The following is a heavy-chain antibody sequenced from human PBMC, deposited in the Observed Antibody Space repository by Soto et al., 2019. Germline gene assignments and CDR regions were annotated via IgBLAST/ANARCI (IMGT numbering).Heavy chain of an antibody. Sequence: GASVKVSCKASGGTFSSYAISWVRQAPGQGLEWMGGIIPIFGTANYAQKFQGRVTITADESTSTAYMELSSLRSEDTAVYYCASGRFVYYYDSSGYYYYYYYGMDVWGQGTTVTVSS. J-gene: IGHJ6*02. CDR2: IIPIFGTA. D-gene: IGHD3-22*01. CDR3: ASGRFVYYYDSSGYYYYYYYGMDV. V-gene: IGHV1-69*13. CDR1: GGTFSSYA.